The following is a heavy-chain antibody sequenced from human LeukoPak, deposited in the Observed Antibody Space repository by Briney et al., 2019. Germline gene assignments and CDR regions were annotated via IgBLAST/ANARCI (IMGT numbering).Heavy chain of an antibody. CDR1: GGTFSSYA. D-gene: IGHD3-10*01. Sequence: SVKVSCKASGGTFSSYAISWVRQAPGQGLEWMGRIIPILGIANYAQKFQGRVTITADKSTSTAYMELSSLRSEDTAVYYCARDYYGSGSGRKNAFDIWGQGTMVTVSS. J-gene: IGHJ3*02. V-gene: IGHV1-69*04. CDR2: IIPILGIA. CDR3: ARDYYGSGSGRKNAFDI.